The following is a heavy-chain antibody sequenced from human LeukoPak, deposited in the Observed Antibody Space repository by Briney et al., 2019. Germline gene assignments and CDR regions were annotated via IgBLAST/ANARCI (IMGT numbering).Heavy chain of an antibody. J-gene: IGHJ5*02. CDR3: ARMPPRRITIFGVVIRNWFDP. CDR1: GGSIRSSYYY. V-gene: IGHV4-39*07. D-gene: IGHD3-3*01. Sequence: SETLSLTCTVSGGSIRSSYYYWGWIRQPPGKGLEWIGETNHSGSTNYNPSLKSRVTISVDTSKNQFSLKLSSVTAADTAVYYCARMPPRRITIFGVVIRNWFDPWGQGTLVTVSS. CDR2: TNHSGST.